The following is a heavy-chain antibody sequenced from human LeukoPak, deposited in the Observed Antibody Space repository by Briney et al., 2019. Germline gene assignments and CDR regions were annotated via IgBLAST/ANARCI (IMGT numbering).Heavy chain of an antibody. V-gene: IGHV1-18*01. CDR3: ARVPVFSGYYYYMDV. D-gene: IGHD1-14*01. J-gene: IGHJ6*03. CDR1: GYTFTSYG. Sequence: ASVKVSCKASGYTFTSYGISWVRQAPGQGLEWMGWISAYNGNTNYAQKLQGRVTMTTDTSTSTAYMELRNLRSDDTAVYYCARVPVFSGYYYYMDVRGKGTTVTVSS. CDR2: ISAYNGNT.